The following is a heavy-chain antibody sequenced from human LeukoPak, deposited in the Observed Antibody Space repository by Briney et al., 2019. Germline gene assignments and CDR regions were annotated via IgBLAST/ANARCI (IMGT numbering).Heavy chain of an antibody. CDR1: GYTFTGYY. J-gene: IGHJ4*02. CDR3: ARSLTMVRGVNDY. CDR2: INPNSGGT. D-gene: IGHD3-10*01. Sequence: ASVKVSCKASGYTFTGYYVHWVRQAPGQGLEWMGWINPNSGGTNYAQKFQGRVTMTRDTSISTAYMELSRLRSDDTAVYYCARSLTMVRGVNDYWGQGTLVTVSS. V-gene: IGHV1-2*02.